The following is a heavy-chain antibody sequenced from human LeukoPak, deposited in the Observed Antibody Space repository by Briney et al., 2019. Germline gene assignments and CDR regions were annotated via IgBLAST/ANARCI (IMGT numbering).Heavy chain of an antibody. CDR2: IYSGDNT. J-gene: IGHJ4*02. V-gene: IGHV3-53*01. D-gene: IGHD3-10*01. CDR1: GFTVSGNY. CDR3: ARDKKGIDY. Sequence: GGSLRLSCAASGFTVSGNYINWVRQAPGKGLEWVSLIYSGDNTYYADSVKGRFTISRDNSKNTLYLQMNSLRAEDTAVYYCARDKKGIDYWGQGTLVTVSS.